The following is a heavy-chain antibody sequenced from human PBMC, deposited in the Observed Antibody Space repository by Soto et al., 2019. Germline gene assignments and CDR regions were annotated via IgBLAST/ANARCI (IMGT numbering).Heavy chain of an antibody. Sequence: QLQLQESGPGLVKPSETLSLTCTVSGGSISSSSYYWGWIRQPPGKGLEWIGSIYYSGSTYYNPSRQIRVTLSVDTSKNQFSLKLSSVTAADTAVYYCASPRGYSYGYVGYWGQGTLVTVSS. V-gene: IGHV4-39*01. CDR2: IYYSGST. CDR3: ASPRGYSYGYVGY. J-gene: IGHJ4*02. CDR1: GGSISSSSYY. D-gene: IGHD5-18*01.